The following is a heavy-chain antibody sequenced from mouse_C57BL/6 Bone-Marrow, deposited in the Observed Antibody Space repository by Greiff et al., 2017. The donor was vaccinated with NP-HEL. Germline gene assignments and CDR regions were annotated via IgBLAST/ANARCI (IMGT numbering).Heavy chain of an antibody. D-gene: IGHD2-5*01. CDR2: INPYNGDT. J-gene: IGHJ2*01. CDR3: ARTYYSNYEGGFDY. V-gene: IGHV1-20*01. CDR1: GYSFTGYF. Sequence: VQLQQSGPELVKPGDSVKISCKASGYSFTGYFMNWVMQSHGKSLEWIGRINPYNGDTFYNQKFKGKATLTVDKSSSTAHMELRSLTSEDSAVYYCARTYYSNYEGGFDYWGQGTTLTVSS.